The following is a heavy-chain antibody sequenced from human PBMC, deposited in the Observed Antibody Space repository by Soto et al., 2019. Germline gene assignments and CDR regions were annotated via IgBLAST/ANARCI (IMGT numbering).Heavy chain of an antibody. D-gene: IGHD6-13*01. CDR1: GFTFSVNG. Sequence: GGSLRLSCATSGFTFSVNGMHWVRQAPGKGLEWVAVISSDGYDKDYADSVKGRFTISRDNSKGTLYLQMNSLRTEDTAIYYCAKRAAGYNKFDPWGQGTLVTVSS. J-gene: IGHJ5*02. CDR3: AKRAAGYNKFDP. V-gene: IGHV3-30*18. CDR2: ISSDGYDK.